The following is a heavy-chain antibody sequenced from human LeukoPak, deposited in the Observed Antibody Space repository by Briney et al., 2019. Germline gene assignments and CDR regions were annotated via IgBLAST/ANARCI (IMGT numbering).Heavy chain of an antibody. CDR3: ARVPGYCSSTSCYAWMFDP. D-gene: IGHD2-2*01. CDR2: ISAYNGNT. Sequence: ASVKVSCKASGYTFTSYGISWVRQAPGQGLEWMGWISAYNGNTNYAQKLQGRVTMTTDTSTSTAYMELRSLRSDDTAMYYCARVPGYCSSTSCYAWMFDPWGQGTLVTVSS. J-gene: IGHJ5*02. CDR1: GYTFTSYG. V-gene: IGHV1-18*01.